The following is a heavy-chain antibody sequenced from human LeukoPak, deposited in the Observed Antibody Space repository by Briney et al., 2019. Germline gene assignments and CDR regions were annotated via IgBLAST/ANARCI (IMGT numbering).Heavy chain of an antibody. J-gene: IGHJ4*02. CDR2: IYYSGST. V-gene: IGHV4-59*01. D-gene: IGHD1-1*01. CDR1: GGSISSYY. CDR3: ARMRAWKPYYFDY. Sequence: PSETLSLTRTVSGGSISSYYWSWIRQPPGKGLEWIGYIYYSGSTNYNPSLKSRVTISVDTSKNQFSLKLSSVTAADTAVYYCARMRAWKPYYFDYWGQGTLVTVSS.